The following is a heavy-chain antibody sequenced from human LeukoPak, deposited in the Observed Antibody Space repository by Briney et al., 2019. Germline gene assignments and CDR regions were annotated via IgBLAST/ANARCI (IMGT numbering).Heavy chain of an antibody. J-gene: IGHJ4*02. CDR1: GFTFSSFE. Sequence: PGGPLRLSCAASGFTFSSFEMKWVRQAPGKGLEWVSYISSGGSTIYYADSVKGRFTISRDNSKNTLYLQMNSLRAEDTAVYYCAKEAEFTYDYWGQGTLVTVSS. CDR2: ISSGGSTI. D-gene: IGHD3-16*01. CDR3: AKEAEFTYDY. V-gene: IGHV3-48*03.